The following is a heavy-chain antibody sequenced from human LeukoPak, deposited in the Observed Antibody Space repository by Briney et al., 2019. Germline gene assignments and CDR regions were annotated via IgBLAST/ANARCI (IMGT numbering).Heavy chain of an antibody. CDR3: ARAPGGGYNWFDP. D-gene: IGHD1-26*01. Sequence: PSETLSLTCAVSGGSISSGGYFWSWIRQPPGKGLEWIGYIYHSGSTYYNPSLKSRVTISVDRSKNQFSLKLSSVTAADTAVYYCARAPGGGYNWFDPWGQGTLVTVSS. CDR1: GGSISSGGYF. CDR2: IYHSGST. V-gene: IGHV4-30-2*01. J-gene: IGHJ5*02.